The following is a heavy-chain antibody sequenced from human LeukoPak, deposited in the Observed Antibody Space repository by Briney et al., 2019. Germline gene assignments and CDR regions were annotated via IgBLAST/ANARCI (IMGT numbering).Heavy chain of an antibody. Sequence: GESLKISCKGSGYTFTSYWIVWVRQMPGKGPEWMGMIFPGDSDTKYSPSFEGQITISADKSNSSAYLQWSSLKASDTAIYYCARLRDNWEDYWGQGTLVTVSS. V-gene: IGHV5-51*01. D-gene: IGHD1-20*01. CDR3: ARLRDNWEDY. CDR1: GYTFTSYW. CDR2: IFPGDSDT. J-gene: IGHJ4*02.